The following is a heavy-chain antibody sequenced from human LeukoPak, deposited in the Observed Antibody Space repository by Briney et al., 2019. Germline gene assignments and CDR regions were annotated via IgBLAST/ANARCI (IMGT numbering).Heavy chain of an antibody. CDR2: SGGAT. V-gene: IGHV3-64D*09. J-gene: IGHJ4*02. CDR1: GFTLSSYS. Sequence: GGSLRLSCSASGFTLSSYSMHWVRQAPGRGLEYVSTSGGATYYADSVKGRFTISRDNAKNTLYLQMSSLRAEDTAVYYCIKDRTGTYSFDYWGQGTLVTVSS. CDR3: IKDRTGTYSFDY. D-gene: IGHD7-27*01.